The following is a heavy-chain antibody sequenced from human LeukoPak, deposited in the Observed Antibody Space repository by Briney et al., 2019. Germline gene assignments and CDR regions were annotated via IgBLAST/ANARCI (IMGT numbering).Heavy chain of an antibody. CDR2: ISWNSGSI. V-gene: IGHV3-9*01. Sequence: PGRSLRLSCAASGFTFDDYAMHWVRQAPGKGLEWVSGISWNSGSIGYADSVKGRFTISRDNAKNSLYLQMNSLRAEDTALFYCAKGGGYDTITPFDYWGQGTLVTVSS. CDR1: GFTFDDYA. J-gene: IGHJ4*02. D-gene: IGHD5-12*01. CDR3: AKGGGYDTITPFDY.